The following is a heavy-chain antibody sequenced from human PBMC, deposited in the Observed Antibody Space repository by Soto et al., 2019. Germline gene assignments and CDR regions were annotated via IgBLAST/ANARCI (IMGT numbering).Heavy chain of an antibody. CDR3: ARDMKDFWSSYSKKDVSDY. CDR2: INSDGSST. Sequence: GGSLRLSCAASGFTFSSYCMHWVRQAPGQGLVWVSRINSDGSSTSYADSVKGRFTISRDNAKNTLYLQMNSLRAEDTAVYYCARDMKDFWSSYSKKDVSDYWGPGTLVTVSS. J-gene: IGHJ4*02. CDR1: GFTFSSYC. V-gene: IGHV3-74*01. D-gene: IGHD3-3*01.